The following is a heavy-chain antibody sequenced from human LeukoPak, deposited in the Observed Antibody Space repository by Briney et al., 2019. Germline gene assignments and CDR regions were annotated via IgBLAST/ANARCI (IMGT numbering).Heavy chain of an antibody. CDR1: GFIFSDYY. D-gene: IGHD2-21*02. V-gene: IGHV3-23*01. Sequence: GGSLRLSCTTSGFIFSDYYMSWIRQAPGKGLEWVSAISGSGGSTYYADSVKGRFTVSRDNSKNTLYVQMKSLRAEDTAVYYCAKDFVVVPGNVNYFDYWGQGTLVTVSS. J-gene: IGHJ4*02. CDR2: ISGSGGST. CDR3: AKDFVVVPGNVNYFDY.